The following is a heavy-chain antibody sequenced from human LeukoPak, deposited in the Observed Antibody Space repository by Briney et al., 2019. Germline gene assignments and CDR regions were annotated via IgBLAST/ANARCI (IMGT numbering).Heavy chain of an antibody. Sequence: ASVKVSCKASGGTFSSYAIRWVRQAPGQGLEWMGRIIPIFGIANYAQKFQGRVTITADKSTSTAYMELSSLRSEDTAVYYCARLIHYYGSGRERYYGMDVWGQGTTVTVSS. J-gene: IGHJ6*02. CDR1: GGTFSSYA. D-gene: IGHD3-10*01. CDR3: ARLIHYYGSGRERYYGMDV. CDR2: IIPIFGIA. V-gene: IGHV1-69*04.